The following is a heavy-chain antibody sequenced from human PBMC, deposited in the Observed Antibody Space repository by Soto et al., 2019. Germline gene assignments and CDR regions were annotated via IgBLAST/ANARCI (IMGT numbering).Heavy chain of an antibody. CDR1: GFIFSSYG. J-gene: IGHJ3*02. V-gene: IGHV3-33*01. CDR3: ARLGYSSYDAFDI. Sequence: PGGSLRLSCAASGFIFSSYGMHWVRQAPGKGLEWVAVIWYDGSNKYYADSVKGRFTISRDNSKNTLYLQMNSLRAEDTAVYYCARLGYSSYDAFDIWGQGTMVTVSS. CDR2: IWYDGSNK. D-gene: IGHD5-18*01.